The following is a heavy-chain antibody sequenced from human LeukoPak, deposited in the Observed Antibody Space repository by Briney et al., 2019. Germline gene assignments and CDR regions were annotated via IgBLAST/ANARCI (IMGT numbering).Heavy chain of an antibody. V-gene: IGHV3-23*01. D-gene: IGHD2-2*02. J-gene: IGHJ4*02. CDR1: GFTFSSYA. CDR3: AKGNCRGTSCYSDY. Sequence: GGSLRLSCAASGFTFSSYAMRWVHQAPGKGLEWVSGISGSGGSTYYADSVKGRFTIARDNSKNTLYLQMNSLRAEDTAVYYCAKGNCRGTSCYSDYWGQGTLVTVSS. CDR2: ISGSGGST.